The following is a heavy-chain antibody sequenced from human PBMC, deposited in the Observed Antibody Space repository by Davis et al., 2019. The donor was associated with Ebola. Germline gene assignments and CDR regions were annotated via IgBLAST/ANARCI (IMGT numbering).Heavy chain of an antibody. V-gene: IGHV3-7*03. CDR2: IKQDGSGK. D-gene: IGHD5-12*01. Sequence: GESLKISCAASGFTFDYYWMTWVRQAPGKGLEWVANIKQDGSGKYYVDSVKGRFTISRDNTKNLLFLQMNSLRVEDTAVYYCARDPPIVGTIGDFWGQGALVTVSS. CDR3: ARDPPIVGTIGDF. J-gene: IGHJ4*02. CDR1: GFTFDYYW.